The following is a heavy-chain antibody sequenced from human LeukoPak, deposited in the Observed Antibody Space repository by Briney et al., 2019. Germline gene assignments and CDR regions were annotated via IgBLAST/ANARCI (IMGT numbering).Heavy chain of an antibody. V-gene: IGHV3-33*01. CDR2: IWYDGSNK. CDR3: ARWLGSYYYYSMDV. J-gene: IGHJ6*02. CDR1: GFTFSSCG. D-gene: IGHD6-19*01. Sequence: GRSLRLSCAASGFTFSSCGMHRVRQAPGKGLEWVAVIWYDGSNKYYADSVKGRFTISRDNSKNTLYLQMNSLRAEDTAVYYCARWLGSYYYYSMDVWGQGTTATVSS.